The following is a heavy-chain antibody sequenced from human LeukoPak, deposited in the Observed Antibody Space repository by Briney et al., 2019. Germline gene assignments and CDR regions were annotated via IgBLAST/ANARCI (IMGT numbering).Heavy chain of an antibody. CDR2: IIPIVVTA. CDR1: GGTVSSYA. J-gene: IGHJ4*02. CDR3: ARGSSGGDIDY. Sequence: SGNVSCKASGGTVSSYAISWVRQSPGQGLEWRGGIIPIVVTANSAQEFKGRVTITADESTSTAYMELSSLRPEDPAVYYCARGSSGGDIDYWGPGTLVTASS. V-gene: IGHV1-69*01. D-gene: IGHD2-15*01.